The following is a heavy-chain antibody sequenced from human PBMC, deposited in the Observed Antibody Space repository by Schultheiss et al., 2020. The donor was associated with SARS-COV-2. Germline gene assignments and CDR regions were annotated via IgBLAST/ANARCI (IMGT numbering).Heavy chain of an antibody. CDR1: RYIFTNYW. CDR3: ARQTGGSYYDL. Sequence: GESLKISCKVSRYIFTNYWIGWVRQMPGKGLEWMGVIYPDDSDTRYSPSFQGQVTISADKSISTAYLQWSSLKASDTAMYYCARQTGGSYYDLWGQGTLVTVSS. CDR2: IYPDDSDT. V-gene: IGHV5-51*01. J-gene: IGHJ4*02. D-gene: IGHD2-15*01.